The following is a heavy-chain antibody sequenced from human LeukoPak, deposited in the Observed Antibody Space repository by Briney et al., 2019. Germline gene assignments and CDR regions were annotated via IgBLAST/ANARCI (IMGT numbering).Heavy chain of an antibody. CDR2: IYYSGST. CDR3: ASGGGGGSSSSPAPFDY. J-gene: IGHJ4*02. V-gene: IGHV4-39*07. D-gene: IGHD2-15*01. Sequence: SETLSLTCTVSGGSISSSSYYWGWIRQPPGKGLEWIGSIYYSGSTYYNPSLKSRVTISVDTSKNQFSLKLSSVTAADTAVYYCASGGGGGSSSSPAPFDYWGQGTLVTVSS. CDR1: GGSISSSSYY.